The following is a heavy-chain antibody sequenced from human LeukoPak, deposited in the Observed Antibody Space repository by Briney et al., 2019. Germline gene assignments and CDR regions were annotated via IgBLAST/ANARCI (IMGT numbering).Heavy chain of an antibody. V-gene: IGHV5-51*01. J-gene: IGHJ3*01. CDR1: GYSFTSYW. D-gene: IGHD5-18*01. Sequence: GESLKISCKGSGYSFTSYWIGWVRQMPGKGLEWMTIIYPDDSETRYSPSLQGQVTISADKSINTAYLQWSSLKASDSGMYYCARQRGYRMTKDGFDVWGRGTMVTVSS. CDR3: ARQRGYRMTKDGFDV. CDR2: IYPDDSET.